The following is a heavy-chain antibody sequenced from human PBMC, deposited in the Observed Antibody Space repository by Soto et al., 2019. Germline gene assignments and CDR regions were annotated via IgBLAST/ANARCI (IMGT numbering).Heavy chain of an antibody. CDR2: ISAGGDRT. CDR1: GFTFSHYP. Sequence: EVQVSESGGGLVQPGGSLRLSCATSGFTFSHYPMNWVRQAPGKWLEWVSGISAGGDRTYYADSVKGRFTIFRDNSKNSVSLQMNSLRVEDTAVYYCARRVWGQGTLVTVSS. J-gene: IGHJ4*02. CDR3: ARRV. V-gene: IGHV3-23*01.